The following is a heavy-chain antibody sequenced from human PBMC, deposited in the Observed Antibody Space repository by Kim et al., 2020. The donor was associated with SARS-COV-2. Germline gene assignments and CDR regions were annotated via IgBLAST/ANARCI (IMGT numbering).Heavy chain of an antibody. V-gene: IGHV1-8*01. CDR1: GYTFTSYD. Sequence: ASVKVSCKASGYTFTSYDINWVRQATGQGLEWMGWMNPNNGNTGYAQKFQGRVTMTRNTSISTAYMELSSLRSEDTALYYCPRVLTTVNKGEGYWGQGTLVTVSS. CDR3: PRVLTTVNKGEGY. D-gene: IGHD4-17*01. J-gene: IGHJ4*02. CDR2: MNPNNGNT.